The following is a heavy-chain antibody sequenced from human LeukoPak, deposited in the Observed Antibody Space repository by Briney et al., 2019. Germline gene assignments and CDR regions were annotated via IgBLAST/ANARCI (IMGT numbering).Heavy chain of an antibody. CDR3: AKEGAVGATRSAIDY. CDR2: IRNNGVGT. CDR1: GFTLTNYA. Sequence: GGSLRLSCAASGFTLTNYAVTWVRPAPGKGLEWVSAIRNNGVGTYYADSVRGPFTISRDNSKNTLYLQMKSLRAEDSAVYYCAKEGAVGATRSAIDYWGQGTLVTVS. J-gene: IGHJ4*02. V-gene: IGHV3-23*01. D-gene: IGHD1-26*01.